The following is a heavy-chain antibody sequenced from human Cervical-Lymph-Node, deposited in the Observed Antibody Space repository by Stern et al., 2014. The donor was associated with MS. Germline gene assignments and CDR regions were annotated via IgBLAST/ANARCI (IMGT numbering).Heavy chain of an antibody. Sequence: QVQLVESGGDLVKPGGSLRLSCAASGFTFSDHYMTWIRRAPGKGLEWVSHISASGRIIYYADSVKGRFTISRDNAKSSLYLQMNSLRAEDTAVYYCARVREYNSSSGYYGMDVWGQGTTVTVSS. CDR3: ARVREYNSSSGYYGMDV. V-gene: IGHV3-11*01. D-gene: IGHD6-6*01. CDR2: ISASGRII. CDR1: GFTFSDHY. J-gene: IGHJ6*02.